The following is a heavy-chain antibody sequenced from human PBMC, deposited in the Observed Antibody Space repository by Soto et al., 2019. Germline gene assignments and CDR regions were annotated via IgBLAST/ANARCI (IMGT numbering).Heavy chain of an antibody. D-gene: IGHD4-17*01. Sequence: SETLSLTCTVSGGAISSYYWSWIRQPPGKGLEWIGYIYYSGGTNYNPSPKSRVTISIDTSKTQFSLTLSSVTAADTAVYYCARSRPGVPGRNDYGDYGLEGYYYGMDFWGQGTTVTVSS. CDR2: IYYSGGT. J-gene: IGHJ6*02. CDR1: GGAISSYY. CDR3: ARSRPGVPGRNDYGDYGLEGYYYGMDF. V-gene: IGHV4-59*01.